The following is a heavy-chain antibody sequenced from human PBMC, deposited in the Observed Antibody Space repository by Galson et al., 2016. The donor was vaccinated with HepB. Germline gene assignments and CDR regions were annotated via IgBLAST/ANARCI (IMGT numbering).Heavy chain of an antibody. CDR3: ARKTETQTHGTNGGPGAAVNGRLTNSSTVTKNALYIQVNNPRAEDTALYYWARKTDPAAPGDY. CDR2: IYSGGNT. Sequence: SLRLSCAASGFTVSRNYMSWVRQAPGKGLECVPVIYSGGNTYYAASVKGRFTISREKSKNALYLQKNNLRAEDTDVYYCARKTETQTHGTNGGPGAAVNGRLTNSSTVTKNALYIQVNNPRAEDTALYYWARKTDPAAPGDYWGQGTLVTVSS. J-gene: IGHJ4*02. V-gene: IGHV3-66*01. D-gene: IGHD1-14*01. CDR1: GFTVSRNY.